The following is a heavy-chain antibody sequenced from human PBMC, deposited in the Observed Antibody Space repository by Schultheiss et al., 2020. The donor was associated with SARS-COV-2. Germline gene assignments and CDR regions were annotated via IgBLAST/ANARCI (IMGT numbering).Heavy chain of an antibody. D-gene: IGHD1-7*01. J-gene: IGHJ6*03. CDR2: IYTSGST. Sequence: SETLSLTCTVSGGSISSSSYYWGWIRQPPGKGLEWIGRIYTSGSTNYNPSLKSRVTMSVDTSKNQFSLKLSSVTAADTAVYYCARGDGWLELRGYYYYYYMDVWGKGTTVTVSS. CDR1: GGSISSSSYY. V-gene: IGHV4-39*07. CDR3: ARGDGWLELRGYYYYYYMDV.